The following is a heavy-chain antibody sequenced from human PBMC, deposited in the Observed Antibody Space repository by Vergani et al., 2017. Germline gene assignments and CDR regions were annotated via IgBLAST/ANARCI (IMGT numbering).Heavy chain of an antibody. CDR2: ISSSSSYI. CDR3: ARVGALAVAGHYYMDV. J-gene: IGHJ6*03. CDR1: GFTFSSYS. D-gene: IGHD6-19*01. V-gene: IGHV3-21*01. Sequence: EVQLVESGGGLVKPGGSLRLSCAASGFTFSSYSMNWVRQAPGKGLEWVSSISSSSSYIYYADSVKGRFTISRDNAKNSLYLQMNSLRSEDTAVYYCARVGALAVAGHYYMDVWGKGTTVTVSS.